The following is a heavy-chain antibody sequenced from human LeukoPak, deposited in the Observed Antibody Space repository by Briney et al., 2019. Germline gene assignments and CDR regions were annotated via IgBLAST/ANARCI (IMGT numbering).Heavy chain of an antibody. J-gene: IGHJ3*01. CDR3: ARIRDGYNDAYDL. Sequence: ASVKVSCKASGYIFTNYYMHWVRQAPGQELGWMGRINPNSGGTNYAQKFQGRVTLTRDTSTSTLYMELSSLRSEDTAIYYCARIRDGYNDAYDLWGQGTVVTVPS. CDR2: INPNSGGT. CDR1: GYIFTNYY. V-gene: IGHV1/OR15-1*04. D-gene: IGHD5-24*01.